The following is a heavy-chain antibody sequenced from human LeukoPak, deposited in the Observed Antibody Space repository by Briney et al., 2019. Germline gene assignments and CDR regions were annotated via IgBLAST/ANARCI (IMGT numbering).Heavy chain of an antibody. CDR2: INPHSSGT. V-gene: IGHV1-2*04. Sequence: GASVKVSCKASGYTFTGYYMHWVRQAPGQGLEWMGWINPHSSGTNYAQKFQGWVTMTRDTSISTAYMELSRLRSEDTAVYYCARDGYSSSPDAFDIWGQGTMVTVSS. CDR1: GYTFTGYY. D-gene: IGHD6-13*01. CDR3: ARDGYSSSPDAFDI. J-gene: IGHJ3*02.